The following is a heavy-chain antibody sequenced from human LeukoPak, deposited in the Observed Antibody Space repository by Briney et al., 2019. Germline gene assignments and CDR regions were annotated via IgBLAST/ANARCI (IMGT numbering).Heavy chain of an antibody. J-gene: IGHJ5*02. CDR2: IYYSGST. Sequence: SETLFLTCSVSGGSISSSTYYWGWIRQPPGKGLEWIGSIYYSGSTYYNPSLKSRVTISVDTSKNQFSLKLSSVTAADTAVYYCARSPGPNWFDPWGQGTLVTVSS. V-gene: IGHV4-39*01. CDR1: GGSISSSTYY. CDR3: ARSPGPNWFDP.